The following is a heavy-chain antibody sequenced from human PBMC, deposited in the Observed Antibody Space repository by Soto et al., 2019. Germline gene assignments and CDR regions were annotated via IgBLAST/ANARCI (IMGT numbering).Heavy chain of an antibody. D-gene: IGHD3-10*01. Sequence: PSVKVSCKASGYTFTSYDINWVRQATGQRLEWMGWMNANNGNTEYSQKFQGRVTITRNTSTSTAYMELSSLRSEDTAVYYCARDSGGVDPWGQGTLVTVSS. CDR1: GYTFTSYD. J-gene: IGHJ5*02. CDR3: ARDSGGVDP. V-gene: IGHV1-8*01. CDR2: MNANNGNT.